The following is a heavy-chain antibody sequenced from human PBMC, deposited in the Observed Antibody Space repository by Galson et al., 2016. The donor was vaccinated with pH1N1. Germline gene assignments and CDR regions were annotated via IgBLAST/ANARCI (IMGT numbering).Heavy chain of an antibody. J-gene: IGHJ4*02. V-gene: IGHV1-2*02. CDR3: ARDPNSGWYTDY. D-gene: IGHD6-19*01. Sequence: KVSCKASGYTFSGYYMHWVRQAPGQGLEWMGWINPNSGGTSYAPKFQGRVTMTRDTSISTGYMELSRLRSDDTAVYYCARDPNSGWYTDYWGQGTLVTVSS. CDR2: INPNSGGT. CDR1: GYTFSGYY.